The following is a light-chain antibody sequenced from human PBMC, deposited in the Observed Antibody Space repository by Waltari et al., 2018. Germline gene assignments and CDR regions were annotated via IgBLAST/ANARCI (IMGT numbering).Light chain of an antibody. CDR3: HQYNDGPPFN. Sequence: EIVMTQSPATLSVSPGERAIISCRASQSVTTNLAWYQQKPGQPPRLLIYGASTRATDIPARFSGSWSGTECTLTITSLQSEDFAVYYCHQYNDGPPFNFGQGTKLEIK. V-gene: IGKV3-15*01. J-gene: IGKJ2*01. CDR1: QSVTTN. CDR2: GAS.